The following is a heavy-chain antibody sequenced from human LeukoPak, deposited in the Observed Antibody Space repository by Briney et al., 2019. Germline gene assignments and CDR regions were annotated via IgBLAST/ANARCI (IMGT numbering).Heavy chain of an antibody. V-gene: IGHV1-3*01. D-gene: IGHD6-19*01. CDR3: ARPIGYSSGGFDL. J-gene: IGHJ2*01. CDR1: GYTFTSYA. Sequence: GASVKVSCKASGYTFTSYAMHWVRQAPGQRLEWMGWINAGNSNTKYSQNFQGRVTFTRDTSASTAYMELSSLRSEDTAVYYCARPIGYSSGGFDLWGRGTLVTVSS. CDR2: INAGNSNT.